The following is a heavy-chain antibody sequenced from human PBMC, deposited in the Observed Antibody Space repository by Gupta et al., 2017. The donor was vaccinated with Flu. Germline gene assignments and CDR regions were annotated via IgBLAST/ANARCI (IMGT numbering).Heavy chain of an antibody. Sequence: GYYWSWIRQPPGKGLEWIGYIEYSGDTFYSPSLSSRVTILDDTPKNQFSLTLTSVTAADTAVYFCARERIVPTFNGVDVWGQGTTVVVSS. V-gene: IGHV4-30-4*01. CDR3: ARERIVPTFNGVDV. CDR2: IEYSGDT. D-gene: IGHD6-6*01. CDR1: GYY. J-gene: IGHJ6*02.